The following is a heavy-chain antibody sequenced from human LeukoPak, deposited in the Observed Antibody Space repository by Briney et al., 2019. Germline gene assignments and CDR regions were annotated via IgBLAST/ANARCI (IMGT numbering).Heavy chain of an antibody. CDR2: INPSGGST. CDR1: GYTFTNYY. Sequence: GASVKVSCKASGYTFTNYYMHWVRQAPGQGLGWMGIINPSGGSTTYAQKFQGRVTMTRDMSMSTVYMELSSLRSEDTAVYYCARDNSVGDIAWWFDPWGQGTLVTVSS. CDR3: ARDNSVGDIAWWFDP. V-gene: IGHV1-46*01. D-gene: IGHD3-16*02. J-gene: IGHJ5*02.